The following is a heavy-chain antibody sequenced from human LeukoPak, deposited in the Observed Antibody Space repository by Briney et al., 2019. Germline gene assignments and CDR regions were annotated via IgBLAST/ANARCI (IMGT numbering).Heavy chain of an antibody. CDR1: GFTFSSYA. CDR2: ISGSGGST. CDR3: AKGVNPGYNPGWSNFDY. D-gene: IGHD1-14*01. J-gene: IGHJ4*02. V-gene: IGHV3-23*01. Sequence: PGGSLRLSCAASGFTFSSYAMSWVRQAPGKGLEWVSAISGSGGSTYYADSVKGRFTISRDNSKNTLYLQMNSLRAEDTAVYYCAKGVNPGYNPGWSNFDYWGQGTLVTVSS.